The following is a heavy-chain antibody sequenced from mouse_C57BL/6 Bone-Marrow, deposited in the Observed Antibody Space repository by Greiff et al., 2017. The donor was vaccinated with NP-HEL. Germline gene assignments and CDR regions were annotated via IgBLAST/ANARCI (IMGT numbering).Heavy chain of an antibody. CDR1: GYTFTSYW. CDR3: AEGPYYSNYAAY. J-gene: IGHJ3*01. V-gene: IGHV1-74*01. CDR2: IHPSDSDT. D-gene: IGHD2-5*01. Sequence: QVQLQQPGAELVKPGASVKVSCKASGYTFTSYWMHWVKQRPGQGLEWIGRIHPSDSDTNSTQKFKGKATLTVDKSSSTAYMQLSSLTSEDSAVYYCAEGPYYSNYAAYWGQGTLVTVSA.